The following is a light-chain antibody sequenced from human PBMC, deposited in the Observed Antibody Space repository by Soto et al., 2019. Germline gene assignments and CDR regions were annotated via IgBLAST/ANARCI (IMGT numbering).Light chain of an antibody. CDR3: SSYTGDRHFYV. CDR1: SSDVGGYNY. J-gene: IGLJ1*01. V-gene: IGLV2-8*01. CDR2: EVT. Sequence: QSVLTQPASVSGSPGQSITISCTGTSSDVGGYNYVSWYQQHPGKAPKLLIYEVTKRPSGVPDRFSGSKSGNTASLTVSGLQAEDEAEYFCSSYTGDRHFYVFGTGTKVTVL.